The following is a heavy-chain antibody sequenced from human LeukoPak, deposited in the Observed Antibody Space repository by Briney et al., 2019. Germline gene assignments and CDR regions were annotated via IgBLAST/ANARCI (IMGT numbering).Heavy chain of an antibody. J-gene: IGHJ3*02. CDR2: IVVGSGNT. V-gene: IGHV1-58*02. Sequence: ASVKVSCKASGFTFTSSAMQWVRQARGQRLEWIGWIVVGSGNTNYAQKFQERVTITRDMSTSTAYMELSSLRSEDTAVYYCAAVSYITMVRGVIHDAFDIWGQGTMVTVSS. CDR3: AAVSYITMVRGVIHDAFDI. D-gene: IGHD3-10*01. CDR1: GFTFTSSA.